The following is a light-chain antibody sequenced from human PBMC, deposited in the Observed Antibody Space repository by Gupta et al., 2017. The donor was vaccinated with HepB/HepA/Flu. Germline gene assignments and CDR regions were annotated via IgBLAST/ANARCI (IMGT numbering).Light chain of an antibody. Sequence: MVLNQSPDFLAASLGERATINCKSSQSILFDGNNKNYLAWYQQKPGQPPKLLIHWASTRESGVPDRSSGSGSGTDFTLTISSLQAEDVAVYYCQHNQRTLWTFGQGTKVEIK. CDR2: WAS. J-gene: IGKJ1*01. CDR1: QSILFDGNNKNY. CDR3: QHNQRTLWT. V-gene: IGKV4-1*01.